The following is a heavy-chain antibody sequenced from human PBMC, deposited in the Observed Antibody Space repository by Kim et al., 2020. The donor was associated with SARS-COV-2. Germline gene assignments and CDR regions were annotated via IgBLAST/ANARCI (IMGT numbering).Heavy chain of an antibody. Sequence: GGSLRLSCAASGFTFSSYAMSWVRQAPGKGLEWVSAISGSGGSTYYADSVKGRFTISRDNSKNTLYLQMNSLRAEDTAVYYCAKHKTPNDYDSSGYTLNYYYYGMDVWGQGTTGTVSS. CDR1: GFTFSSYA. J-gene: IGHJ6*02. CDR3: AKHKTPNDYDSSGYTLNYYYYGMDV. CDR2: ISGSGGST. V-gene: IGHV3-23*01. D-gene: IGHD3-22*01.